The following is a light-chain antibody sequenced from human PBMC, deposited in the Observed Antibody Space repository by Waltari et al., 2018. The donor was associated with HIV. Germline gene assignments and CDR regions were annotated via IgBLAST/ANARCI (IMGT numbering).Light chain of an antibody. V-gene: IGKV2-28*01. J-gene: IGKJ1*01. Sequence: DIVMTQSPLSLPVTPGEPASIPCRSSQSLLHSNGYNYLDRYLQKPGQSPQLLIYLGSNRASGVPDRFSASRSGTDFTLKISRVEAEDVGVYYCMQALQTPLTFGQGTKVEIK. CDR1: QSLLHSNGYNY. CDR2: LGS. CDR3: MQALQTPLT.